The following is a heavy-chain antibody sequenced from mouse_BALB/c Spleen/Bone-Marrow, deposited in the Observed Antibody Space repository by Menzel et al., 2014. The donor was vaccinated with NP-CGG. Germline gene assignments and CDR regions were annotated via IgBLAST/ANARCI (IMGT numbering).Heavy chain of an antibody. V-gene: IGHV14-3*02. D-gene: IGHD1-2*01. Sequence: VQLQQSGAELVKPGASVRLSCTASGSNIKDTYMHWVKQRPEQGLEWIGRIDPANGNTKYDPKFQGKATITADTSSNTAYLQLSSLTSEDTAVYYCARGGTTATWYFDVWGAGTTVTVSS. J-gene: IGHJ1*01. CDR2: IDPANGNT. CDR3: ARGGTTATWYFDV. CDR1: GSNIKDTY.